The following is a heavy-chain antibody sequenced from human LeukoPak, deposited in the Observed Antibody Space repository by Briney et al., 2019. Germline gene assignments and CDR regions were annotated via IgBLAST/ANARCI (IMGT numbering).Heavy chain of an antibody. V-gene: IGHV4-59*12. CDR1: GGSISSYY. CDR2: IYYSGST. CDR3: ARQKGAPNNIAAAGQLDY. Sequence: SETLFLTCTVSGGSISSYYWSWIRQPPGKGLEWIGYIYYSGSTNYNPSLKSRVTISVDTSKSQFSLKLSSVTAADTAVYYCARQKGAPNNIAAAGQLDYWGQGTLVTVSS. J-gene: IGHJ4*02. D-gene: IGHD6-13*01.